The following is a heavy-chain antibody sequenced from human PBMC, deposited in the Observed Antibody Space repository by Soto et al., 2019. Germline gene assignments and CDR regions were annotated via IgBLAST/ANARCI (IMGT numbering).Heavy chain of an antibody. V-gene: IGHV1-69*01. Sequence: QVQLVQSGAEVKKPGSSVKVSCKASGGTFSSYAISWVRQAPGQGLEWMGGIIPIFGTANYAQKFQGRVTITADESTSTAYMELSSLRSEDTAVYYCARAGVIGYCSGGSCYSRAFDIWGQGTMVTVSS. CDR2: IIPIFGTA. J-gene: IGHJ3*02. CDR1: GGTFSSYA. D-gene: IGHD2-15*01. CDR3: ARAGVIGYCSGGSCYSRAFDI.